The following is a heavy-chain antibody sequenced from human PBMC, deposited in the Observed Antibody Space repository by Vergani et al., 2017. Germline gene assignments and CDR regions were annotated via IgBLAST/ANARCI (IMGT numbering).Heavy chain of an antibody. CDR1: GFTFSDYY. CDR3: AKDYYDSSGYFDY. J-gene: IGHJ4*02. D-gene: IGHD3-22*01. CDR2: ISWNSGSI. V-gene: IGHV3-9*01. Sequence: VQLVESGGGLVKPGGSLRLSCAASGFTFSDYYMSWIRQAPGKGLEWVSGISWNSGSIGYADSVKGRFTISRDNAKNSLYLQMNSLRAEDTALYYCAKDYYDSSGYFDYWGQGTLVTVSS.